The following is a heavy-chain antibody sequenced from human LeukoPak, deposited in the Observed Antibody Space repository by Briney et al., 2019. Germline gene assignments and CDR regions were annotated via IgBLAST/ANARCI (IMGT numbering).Heavy chain of an antibody. CDR1: RYTFTSYG. CDR3: AKEEWEPRGLDP. J-gene: IGHJ5*02. Sequence: ASLKVSCKASRYTFTSYGISWVRQAPGHGLEWMGWISAYTGNTNYAQKLQGRVTITTDTSTSTAYMELRSLRADDTAVYYGAKEEWEPRGLDPWGQGTLVTVSS. V-gene: IGHV1-18*01. CDR2: ISAYTGNT. D-gene: IGHD1-26*01.